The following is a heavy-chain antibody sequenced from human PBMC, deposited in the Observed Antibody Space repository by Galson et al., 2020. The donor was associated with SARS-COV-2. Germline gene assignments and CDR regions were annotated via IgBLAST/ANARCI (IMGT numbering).Heavy chain of an antibody. CDR1: GYTFTDYS. CDR3: ARDWEDLGTRDVDY. CDR2: INPNNGGT. Sequence: ASVKVSCKASGYTFTDYSIHWVRQAPGQGLEWMARINPNNGGTNYAQNFQGRVTMTGDTSISTAYLLLSSLTSDDTAVYFCARDWEDLGTRDVDYWGQGTLVTVSS. D-gene: IGHD1-7*01. J-gene: IGHJ4*02. V-gene: IGHV1-2*06.